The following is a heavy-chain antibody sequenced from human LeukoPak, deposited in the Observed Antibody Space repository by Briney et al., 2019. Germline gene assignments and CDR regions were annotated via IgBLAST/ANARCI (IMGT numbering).Heavy chain of an antibody. Sequence: ASVKVSCKASGYTFTGYFMHGVRQAPGQELAWVGRINPHSGGKHYAHKIPGRVTLTRDTSISTAYMVLSRLRSDDTAVYYCARSVVVVVAATHFDYWGQGTLVTVSS. CDR2: INPHSGGK. CDR1: GYTFTGYF. D-gene: IGHD2-15*01. CDR3: ARSVVVVVAATHFDY. V-gene: IGHV1-2*06. J-gene: IGHJ4*02.